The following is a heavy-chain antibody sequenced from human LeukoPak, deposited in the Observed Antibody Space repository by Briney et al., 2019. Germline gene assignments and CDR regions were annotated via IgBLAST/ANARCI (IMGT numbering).Heavy chain of an antibody. V-gene: IGHV1-46*01. CDR3: ARDHLIAAAGTMPDY. J-gene: IGHJ4*02. CDR2: INPSGGST. CDR1: GYTFTSYY. D-gene: IGHD6-13*01. Sequence: ASVKVSCKASGYTFTSYYMHWVRQAPGQGLEWTGIINPSGGSTSYAQKFQGRVTMTRDTSTSTVYMELSSLRSEDMAVYYCARDHLIAAAGTMPDYWGQGTLVTVSS.